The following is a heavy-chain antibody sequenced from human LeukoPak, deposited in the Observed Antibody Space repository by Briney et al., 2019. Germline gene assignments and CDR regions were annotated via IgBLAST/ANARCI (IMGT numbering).Heavy chain of an antibody. J-gene: IGHJ4*02. V-gene: IGHV4-61*01. Sequence: SETLSLTCTVSGGSISSGSYYWSWIRQPPERGLEWIGYIHYSETTNYNPSLKSRMTISLDTSKNQFSLKLTSVTAADTAVYMCARGFSSGLIEYWGQGSLVTVSS. CDR3: ARGFSSGLIEY. D-gene: IGHD6-19*01. CDR2: IHYSETT. CDR1: GGSISSGSYY.